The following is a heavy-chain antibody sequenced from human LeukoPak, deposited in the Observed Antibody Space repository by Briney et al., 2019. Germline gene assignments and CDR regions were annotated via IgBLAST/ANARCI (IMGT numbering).Heavy chain of an antibody. CDR1: GGSISSGGYY. Sequence: SQTLSLTCTVSGGSISSGGYYWSWIRQHPGKGLEWIGYIYYSGSTYYNPSLKSRVTMSVDTSKNQFSLKLSSVTAADTAVYYCARLDYGDYVGHDYWGQGTLVTVSS. J-gene: IGHJ4*02. V-gene: IGHV4-31*03. CDR2: IYYSGST. CDR3: ARLDYGDYVGHDY. D-gene: IGHD4-17*01.